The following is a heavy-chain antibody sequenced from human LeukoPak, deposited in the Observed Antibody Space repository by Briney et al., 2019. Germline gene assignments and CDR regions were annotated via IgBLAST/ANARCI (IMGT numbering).Heavy chain of an antibody. Sequence: GGSLRLSCAASGFTFSSYAMSWVRQAPGKGLEWVSAISGSGGSTYYADSVKGRFTISRDNSKNTLYLQMNSLRAEDTAVYYYAKDLVFLSTPFDYWGQGTLVTVSS. CDR2: ISGSGGST. CDR1: GFTFSSYA. CDR3: AKDLVFLSTPFDY. V-gene: IGHV3-23*01. J-gene: IGHJ4*02. D-gene: IGHD2-2*01.